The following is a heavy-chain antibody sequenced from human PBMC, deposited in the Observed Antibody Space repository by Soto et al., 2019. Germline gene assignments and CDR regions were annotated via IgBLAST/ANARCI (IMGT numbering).Heavy chain of an antibody. D-gene: IGHD2-21*02. Sequence: PSETLSLTCTVSGGSISSGDYYWSWIRQPPGKGLERIGYIYYSGSTYYNPSLKSRVTISVDTSKNQFSLKLSSVTAADTAVYYCARGVVTARREYYYYYGMDVWGQGTTVTVSS. CDR1: GGSISSGDYY. V-gene: IGHV4-30-4*01. CDR3: ARGVVTARREYYYYYGMDV. CDR2: IYYSGST. J-gene: IGHJ6*02.